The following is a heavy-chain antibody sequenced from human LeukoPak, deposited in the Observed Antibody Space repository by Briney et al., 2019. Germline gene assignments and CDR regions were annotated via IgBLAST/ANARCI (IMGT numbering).Heavy chain of an antibody. CDR3: ARVASGSRGLDY. CDR2: INPNSGGT. V-gene: IGHV1-2*02. CDR1: GYTFTGYY. Sequence: ASVKVSCKASGYTFTGYYMHWVRQAPGQGLEWMGWINPNSGGTNYAQKFQGRVTMTRDTSISTAYMELSRLRSDDTAVYYCARVASGSRGLDYWGQGTLVTVSS. J-gene: IGHJ4*02. D-gene: IGHD1-26*01.